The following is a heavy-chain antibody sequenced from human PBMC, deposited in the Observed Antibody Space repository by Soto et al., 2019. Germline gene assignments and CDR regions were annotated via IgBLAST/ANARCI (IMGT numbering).Heavy chain of an antibody. V-gene: IGHV4-4*03. CDR1: GDSISSSIW. CDR2: IYHSGTT. J-gene: IGHJ4*02. D-gene: IGHD3-10*01. CDR3: ARRGYGSGSLDY. Sequence: QVQLQESGPGLVKPPGTLSLTCAVSGDSISSSIWWSWVRLPPGKGLEWIGEIYHSGTTNYNPSLKSRVTISVDKSKNQFSLKMSSLTAADTAVYYCARRGYGSGSLDYWGQGTLVTVFS.